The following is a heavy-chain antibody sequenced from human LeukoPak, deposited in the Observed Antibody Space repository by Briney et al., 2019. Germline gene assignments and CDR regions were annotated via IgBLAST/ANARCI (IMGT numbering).Heavy chain of an antibody. D-gene: IGHD6-6*01. Sequence: GGSLRLSCAASGFTFSSYWMHWVRQAPGKGLVWVSRINSDGSSTSYADSVKGRFTISRDNARNTLYLQMNSLRAEDTAVYYCASMGLAARPAHWGQGTLVTVSS. V-gene: IGHV3-74*01. J-gene: IGHJ4*02. CDR3: ASMGLAARPAH. CDR1: GFTFSSYW. CDR2: INSDGSST.